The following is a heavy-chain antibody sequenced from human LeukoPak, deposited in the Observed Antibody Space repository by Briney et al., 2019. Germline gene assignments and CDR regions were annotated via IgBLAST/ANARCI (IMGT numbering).Heavy chain of an antibody. CDR2: ISGSGGST. D-gene: IGHD3-22*01. J-gene: IGHJ4*02. V-gene: IGHV3-23*01. CDR3: AKDPRLYDSSGYFPD. CDR1: GFTFSSYA. Sequence: GGSLRLSCAAAGFTFSSYAMSWVRQAPGKGLEWVSAISGSGGSTYYADSVKGRFTISRDNSKNTLYLQMNSLRAEDTAVHYCAKDPRLYDSSGYFPDWGQGTLVTVSS.